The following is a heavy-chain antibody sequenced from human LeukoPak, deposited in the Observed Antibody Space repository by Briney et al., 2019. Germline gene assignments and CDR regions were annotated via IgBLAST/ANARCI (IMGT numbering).Heavy chain of an antibody. CDR2: VYYSGTT. J-gene: IGHJ4*02. CDR1: GASISSYY. Sequence: PSETLSLTCNVSGASISSYYWSWIRQPPGKGLEWIGYVYYSGTTNYNPSLKSRVTISIDTSKNQFSLKLSSVTAADTAVYYCARYGGTGYSSSWYYFDFWGQGTLVTVSS. D-gene: IGHD6-13*01. CDR3: ARYGGTGYSSSWYYFDF. V-gene: IGHV4-59*01.